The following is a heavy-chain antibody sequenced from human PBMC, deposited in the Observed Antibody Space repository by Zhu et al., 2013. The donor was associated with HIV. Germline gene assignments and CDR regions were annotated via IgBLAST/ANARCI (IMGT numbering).Heavy chain of an antibody. V-gene: IGHV1-69*12. D-gene: IGHD6-13*01. Sequence: QVQLVQSGAEVKKPGSSVKVSCKASGGTFSSYAISWVRQAPGQGLEWMGGIIPIFGTANYAQKFQGRVTITADESTSTAYMELSSLRSEDTAVYYCAGTWGKQQLDDDAFDIWGQGTMVTVSS. CDR2: IIPIFGTA. CDR3: AGTWGKQQLDDDAFDI. CDR1: GGTFSSYA. J-gene: IGHJ3*02.